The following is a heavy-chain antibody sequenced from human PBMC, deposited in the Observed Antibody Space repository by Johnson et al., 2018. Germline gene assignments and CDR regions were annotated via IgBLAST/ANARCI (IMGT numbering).Heavy chain of an antibody. V-gene: IGHV1-69*01. J-gene: IGHJ1*01. CDR1: GGTFSSYA. D-gene: IGHD1-26*01. CDR3: ARDSGGSYYGDFQH. Sequence: QVQLVESGAEVKKXGSSVKVXCKASGGTFSSYAISWVRQAPGPGLEWMGGIIPLFGTANYAHKFQGRVTITADESTSTAYMELSSLRSEDTAVYYCARDSGGSYYGDFQHWGQGTLVTVSS. CDR2: IIPLFGTA.